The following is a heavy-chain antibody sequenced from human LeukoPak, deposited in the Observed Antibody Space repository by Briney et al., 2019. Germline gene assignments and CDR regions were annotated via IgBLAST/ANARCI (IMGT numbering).Heavy chain of an antibody. V-gene: IGHV4-59*08. J-gene: IGHJ2*01. D-gene: IGHD3-22*01. CDR1: GGSISGYY. CDR2: IYYSGST. Sequence: SETLSLTCTVSGGSISGYYWSWIRQPPGKGLEWIGFIYYSGSTNYNPSLKSRVTISVDTSTNQFSLKLSSVTAADTAVYYCARVHYYDSSGYPTRQMLNFDLWGRGTLVTVSS. CDR3: ARVHYYDSSGYPTRQMLNFDL.